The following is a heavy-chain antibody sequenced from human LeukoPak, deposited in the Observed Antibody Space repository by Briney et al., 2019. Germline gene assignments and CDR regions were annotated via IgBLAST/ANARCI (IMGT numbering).Heavy chain of an antibody. CDR1: GFTFSNYG. Sequence: GGSLRLSCEASGFTFSNYGMHWVRQAPGKGLEWVALILYDGSNKYYADSVKGRFAISRDNSKNTLYLQMNSPRAEDTAVYYCAKPGGDIWSAYYSYMDVWGKGTTVIVSS. D-gene: IGHD3-3*01. J-gene: IGHJ6*03. V-gene: IGHV3-33*06. CDR2: ILYDGSNK. CDR3: AKPGGDIWSAYYSYMDV.